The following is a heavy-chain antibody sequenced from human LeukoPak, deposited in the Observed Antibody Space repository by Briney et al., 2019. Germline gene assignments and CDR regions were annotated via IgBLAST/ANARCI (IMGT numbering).Heavy chain of an antibody. Sequence: PGGSLRLSCAASGFTFSSYWMHWVRQAPGKGLVWVSRINSDGSSTSYADSVKGRFTISRDNAKNSLYLQMNSLRAEDTAVYYCARGCEGVLLWFGELFALDYWGQGTLVTVSS. CDR1: GFTFSSYW. CDR2: INSDGSST. CDR3: ARGCEGVLLWFGELFALDY. J-gene: IGHJ4*02. D-gene: IGHD3-10*01. V-gene: IGHV3-74*01.